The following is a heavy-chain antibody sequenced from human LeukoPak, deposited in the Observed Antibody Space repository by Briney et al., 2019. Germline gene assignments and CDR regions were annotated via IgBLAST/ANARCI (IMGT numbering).Heavy chain of an antibody. CDR1: GFTVSTTL. CDR3: AKDSPYCSSTSCYYY. J-gene: IGHJ4*02. V-gene: IGHV3-53*01. D-gene: IGHD2-2*01. Sequence: GGSLRLSCTVSGFTVSTTLMDWVRQAPGKGLEWVSVIYDDGRTVYADSVRGRFTISRDNSKNTLYLQMNSLRAEDTAVYYCAKDSPYCSSTSCYYYWGQGTLVTVSS. CDR2: IYDDGRT.